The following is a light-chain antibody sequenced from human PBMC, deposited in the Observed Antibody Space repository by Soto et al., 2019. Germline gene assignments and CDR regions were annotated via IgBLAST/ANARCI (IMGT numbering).Light chain of an antibody. CDR3: QQFNSYPIT. CDR1: QGISSN. V-gene: IGKV1-9*01. CDR2: AAS. J-gene: IGKJ5*01. Sequence: IQLTQSPSFLSASVVDRVTITCRASQGISSNLAWYQQKPGKAPKLLIYAASTLQSGVPSRFSGSGSGTEFTLTISSLQPEDFATYYCQQFNSYPITFGQGTRLEIK.